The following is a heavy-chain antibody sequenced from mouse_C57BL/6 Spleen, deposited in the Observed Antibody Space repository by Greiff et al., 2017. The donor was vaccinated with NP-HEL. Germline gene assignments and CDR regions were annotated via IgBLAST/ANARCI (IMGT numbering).Heavy chain of an antibody. CDR2: INPSTGGT. V-gene: IGHV1-42*01. Sequence: EVQLQQSGPELVKPGASVKISCKASGYSFTGYYMNWVKQSPEKSLEWIGEINPSTGGTTYNQKFKAKATLTVDKSSSTAYMQLKSLTSEDSAVYYCARVDGSSPHFDYWGQGTTLTVSS. CDR3: ARVDGSSPHFDY. D-gene: IGHD1-1*01. CDR1: GYSFTGYY. J-gene: IGHJ2*01.